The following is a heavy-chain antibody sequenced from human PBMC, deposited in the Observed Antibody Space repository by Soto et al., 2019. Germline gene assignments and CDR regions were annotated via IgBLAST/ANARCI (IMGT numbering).Heavy chain of an antibody. Sequence: QVQLVQSGAEVKKPGSSVKVSCKASGGTFSSYAISWVRQAPGQGLEWMGGIIPIFGTANYAQKFQGRVTITADEPPSTAYMELTSLRSEDTDVYYCVRGYYDVYYYYYYGMDVWGQGTTVTVSS. D-gene: IGHD1-26*01. CDR3: VRGYYDVYYYYYYGMDV. J-gene: IGHJ6*02. V-gene: IGHV1-69*01. CDR2: IIPIFGTA. CDR1: GGTFSSYA.